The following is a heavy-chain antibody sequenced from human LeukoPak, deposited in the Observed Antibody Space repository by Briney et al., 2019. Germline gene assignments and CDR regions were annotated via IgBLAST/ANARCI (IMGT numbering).Heavy chain of an antibody. CDR3: AKRTSGSSWYPSDS. CDR2: MSGDATST. D-gene: IGHD6-13*01. V-gene: IGHV3-23*01. J-gene: IGHJ4*02. Sequence: PGGSLRLSCAASGLTFSSFAMNWVRQAPGKGLEWVSTMSGDATSTYYADSVKGRFTISRDNSKNTLYLQMNSLRADDTAVYYCAKRTSGSSWYPSDSWGQGTLVTVSS. CDR1: GLTFSSFA.